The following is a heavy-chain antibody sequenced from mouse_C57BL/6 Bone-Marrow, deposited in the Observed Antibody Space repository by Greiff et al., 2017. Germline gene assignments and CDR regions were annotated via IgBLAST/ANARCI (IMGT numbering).Heavy chain of an antibody. Sequence: VQLQQSGAELVRPGASVKLSCTASVFNIKDDYMHWVKQRPEQGLEWIGWIDPENGDTEYASKFQGKATITADTSSNTAYLQLSSLTSEDTAVYYCTTVTTVVAKGFAYWGQGTLVTVSA. CDR2: IDPENGDT. CDR3: TTVTTVVAKGFAY. V-gene: IGHV14-4*01. J-gene: IGHJ3*01. D-gene: IGHD1-1*01. CDR1: VFNIKDDY.